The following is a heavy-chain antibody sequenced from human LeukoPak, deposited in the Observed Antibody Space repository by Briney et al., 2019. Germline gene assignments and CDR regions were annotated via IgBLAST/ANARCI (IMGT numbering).Heavy chain of an antibody. J-gene: IGHJ4*02. Sequence: SVKVSCKASGGTFSSYAISWVRQAPGQGLEWMGGIIPIFGTANYAQKFQGRVTMTRDTSTSTVYMELSSLRSEDTAVYYCARALAVAGIDYWGQGTLVTVSS. CDR3: ARALAVAGIDY. D-gene: IGHD6-19*01. CDR1: GGTFSSYA. CDR2: IIPIFGTA. V-gene: IGHV1-69*05.